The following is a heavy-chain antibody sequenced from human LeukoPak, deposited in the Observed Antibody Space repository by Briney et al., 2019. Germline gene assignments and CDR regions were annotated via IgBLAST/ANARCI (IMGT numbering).Heavy chain of an antibody. CDR1: GFTVSNNY. V-gene: IGHV3-66*01. CDR2: IYSGGNT. D-gene: IGHD1-26*01. Sequence: GGSLRLSCAASGFTVSNNYMIWVRQAPGKGLEWVSIIYSGGNTYYADSVKGRFTISRDNSKNTLYLQMNSLRAEDTAVYYCARVSSGSYDYWGQGTLVTVSS. J-gene: IGHJ4*02. CDR3: ARVSSGSYDY.